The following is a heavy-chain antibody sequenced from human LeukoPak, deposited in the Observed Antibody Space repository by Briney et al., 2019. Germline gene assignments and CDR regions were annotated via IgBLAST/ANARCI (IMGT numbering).Heavy chain of an antibody. CDR1: GFSVSSDY. Sequence: GGSLRLSCAASGFSVSSDYMRWVRQAPGKGLEWVSIIYSGGSTYYADSVKGRFTISRDNSKNTVYLQMKSLRAEDTAVYYCAAGDPGFAWGQGTLVTVSS. D-gene: IGHD3-10*01. V-gene: IGHV3-66*01. CDR3: AAGDPGFA. CDR2: IYSGGST. J-gene: IGHJ5*02.